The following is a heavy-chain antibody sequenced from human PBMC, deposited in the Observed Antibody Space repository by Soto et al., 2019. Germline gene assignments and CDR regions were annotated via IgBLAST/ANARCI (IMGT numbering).Heavy chain of an antibody. J-gene: IGHJ4*02. CDR3: ARVAFGVVIMGYFDY. CDR2: IYYSGST. V-gene: IGHV4-30-4*01. D-gene: IGHD3-3*01. Sequence: SETLSLTCTVSGDSIRSGNHYWSWIRQPPGKGLEWIGYIYYSGSTYYSPSLKSRVTISVDTSKNQFSLKLSSVTAADTAVYYCARVAFGVVIMGYFDYWGQGTLVTVSS. CDR1: GDSIRSGNHY.